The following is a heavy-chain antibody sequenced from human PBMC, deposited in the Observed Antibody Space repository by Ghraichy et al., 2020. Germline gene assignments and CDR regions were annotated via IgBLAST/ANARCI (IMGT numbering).Heavy chain of an antibody. CDR1: GFTFSNHG. CDR2: ISGSGSQT. V-gene: IGHV3-23*01. J-gene: IGHJ2*01. D-gene: IGHD6-19*01. CDR3: AKIAVTGYWYFDV. Sequence: GGSLRLSCAASGFTFSNHGMSWVRQTPGKGLEWVSAISGSGSQTFYADSVKGRFTISRDNSKNTLYLQVNSLRAEDTAVYYCAKIAVTGYWYFDVCGRGTLVTVSS.